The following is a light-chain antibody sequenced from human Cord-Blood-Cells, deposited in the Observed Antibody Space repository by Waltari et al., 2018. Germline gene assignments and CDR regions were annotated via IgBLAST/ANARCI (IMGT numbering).Light chain of an antibody. CDR2: DVS. CDR1: SSDVGGYNY. J-gene: IGLJ3*02. V-gene: IGLV2-14*01. Sequence: QSALTQPASVSGSPGQSITISCTGTSSDVGGYNYVSWYQQHPGKAPQLMIYDVSKRPSGVSNRVSGSKSGNTASLTISGLQAEDEADYYCSSYTSSSTLVFGGGTKLTVL. CDR3: SSYTSSSTLV.